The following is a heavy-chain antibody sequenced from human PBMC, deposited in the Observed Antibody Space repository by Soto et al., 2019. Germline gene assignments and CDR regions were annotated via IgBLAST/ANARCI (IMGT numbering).Heavy chain of an antibody. J-gene: IGHJ4*02. CDR3: ARRGGYCISTSCYVYFDY. V-gene: IGHV1-3*01. CDR2: INAGNGNT. D-gene: IGHD2-2*01. Sequence: ASVKVSCKASGYTFTSYAMHWVRQAPGQRLEWMGWINAGNGNTKYSQKFQGRVTITRDTSASTAYMELSSLRSEDTAVYYCARRGGYCISTSCYVYFDYWGQGTLVTVSS. CDR1: GYTFTSYA.